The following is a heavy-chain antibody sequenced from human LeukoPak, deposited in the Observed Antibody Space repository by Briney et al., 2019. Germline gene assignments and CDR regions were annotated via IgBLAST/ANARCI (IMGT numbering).Heavy chain of an antibody. CDR1: GDSVSSNSAA. V-gene: IGHV6-1*01. CDR2: TYYRSKWYN. Sequence: SQTLSLTCAISGDSVSSNSAAWNWIRQSPSRGLEWLGRTYYRSKWYNDYAVSVKSRITINPDTSKNQFSLQLNSVTPEDTAVYYCARDWGIGKYSYGHNWFDPWGQGTLVTVSS. J-gene: IGHJ5*02. D-gene: IGHD5-18*01. CDR3: ARDWGIGKYSYGHNWFDP.